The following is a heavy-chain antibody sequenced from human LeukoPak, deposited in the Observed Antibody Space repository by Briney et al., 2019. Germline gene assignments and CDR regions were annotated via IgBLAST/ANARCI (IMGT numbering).Heavy chain of an antibody. D-gene: IGHD3-16*01. V-gene: IGHV4-31*03. CDR2: IYYSGIT. Sequence: SQTLSLACTVSGGSISSGGYYWSGIRQHPGKGMEWIGYIYYSGITYYNPSLKSRVTISVDTSKNQFSLKLSSVTAADTAVYYCARIYASGSNYYFDYSGQGTLVTVSS. CDR1: GGSISSGGYY. J-gene: IGHJ4*02. CDR3: ARIYASGSNYYFDY.